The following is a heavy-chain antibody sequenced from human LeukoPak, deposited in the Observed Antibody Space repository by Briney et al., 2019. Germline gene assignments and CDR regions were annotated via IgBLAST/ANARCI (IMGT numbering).Heavy chain of an antibody. D-gene: IGHD3-22*01. CDR1: GFTFSSYA. CDR3: AKVGTMIVVVNLFFDY. J-gene: IGHJ4*02. Sequence: GGSLRLSCAASGFTFSSYAMSWVRQAPGKGLEWVSAISGSGGSTYYADPVKGRFTISRDNSKNTLYLQMNSLRAEDTAVYYCAKVGTMIVVVNLFFDYWGQGTLVTVSS. CDR2: ISGSGGST. V-gene: IGHV3-23*01.